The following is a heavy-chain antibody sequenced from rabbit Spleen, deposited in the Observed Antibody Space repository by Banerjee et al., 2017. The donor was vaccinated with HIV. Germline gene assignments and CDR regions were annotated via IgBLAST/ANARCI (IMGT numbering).Heavy chain of an antibody. V-gene: IGHV1S45*01. J-gene: IGHJ4*01. D-gene: IGHD6-1*01. Sequence: QEQLEESGGDLVKPGASLTLTCTASGFSFDSSYYMCWVRQAPGKGLEWIACIFLGSSGNTWYASWAKGRFTISRTSSTTVTLQMPSLTAADTATYFCGRGGYIYGDTGYAYAKGLNLWGQGTLVTVS. CDR1: GFSFDSSYY. CDR2: IFLGSSGNT. CDR3: GRGGYIYGDTGYAYAKGLNL.